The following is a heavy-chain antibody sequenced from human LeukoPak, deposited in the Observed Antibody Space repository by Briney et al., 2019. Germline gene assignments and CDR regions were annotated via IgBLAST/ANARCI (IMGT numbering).Heavy chain of an antibody. CDR3: VKDVVPGRPGAGTGS. D-gene: IGHD1-7*01. CDR1: GFTFRDYG. J-gene: IGHJ5*02. V-gene: IGHV3-30*02. CDR2: IEHDGNGT. Sequence: GGSLRLSCVASGFTFRDYGIHWVRQAPDKGLEWVSFIEHDGNGTYYPDSVKRRHSLSRDDSKAAVYLQMNWLSAGDTALDYRVKDVVPGRPGAGTGSWGQRTLVTVSS.